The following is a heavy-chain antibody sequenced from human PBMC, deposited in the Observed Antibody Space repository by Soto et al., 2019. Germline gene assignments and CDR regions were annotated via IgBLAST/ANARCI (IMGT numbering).Heavy chain of an antibody. CDR1: GFTFSSYA. D-gene: IGHD6-25*01. CDR3: AKDRPTGSRFSVPATFDY. CDR2: ISGSGGST. J-gene: IGHJ4*02. Sequence: GGSLRLSCAASGFTFSSYAMSWVRQAPGKGLEWVSAISGSGGSTYYADSVKGRFTISRDNSKNTLYLQMNSLRAEDTAVYYCAKDRPTGSRFSVPATFDYWGQGTLVTVSS. V-gene: IGHV3-23*01.